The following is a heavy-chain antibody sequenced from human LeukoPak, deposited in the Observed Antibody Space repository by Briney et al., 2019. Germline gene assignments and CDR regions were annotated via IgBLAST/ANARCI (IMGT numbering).Heavy chain of an antibody. CDR2: IYTSGST. J-gene: IGHJ4*02. CDR1: GGSISSGSYY. CDR3: ARAGYRYTVLFDY. Sequence: SETLSLACTVSGGSISSGSYYWSWIRQPAGKGLEWIGRIYTSGSTNYNPSLKSRVTISVDTSKNQFSLKLSSVTAADTAVYYCARAGYRYTVLFDYWGQGTLVTVSS. V-gene: IGHV4-61*02. D-gene: IGHD3-16*02.